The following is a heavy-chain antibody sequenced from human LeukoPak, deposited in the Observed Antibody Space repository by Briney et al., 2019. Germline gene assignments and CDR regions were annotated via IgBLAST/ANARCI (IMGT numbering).Heavy chain of an antibody. J-gene: IGHJ4*02. Sequence: GGSLRLSCAASGFTFSSYAMHWVRQAPGKGLEWVSSISSSSSYIYYADSVKGRFTISRDNAKNSLYLQMNSLRAEDTAVYYCARETIAAAGTGVDYWGQGTLVTVSS. CDR3: ARETIAAAGTGVDY. D-gene: IGHD6-13*01. CDR2: ISSSSSYI. CDR1: GFTFSSYA. V-gene: IGHV3-21*01.